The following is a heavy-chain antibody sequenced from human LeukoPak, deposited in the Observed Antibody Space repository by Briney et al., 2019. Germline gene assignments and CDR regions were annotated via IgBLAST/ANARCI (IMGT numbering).Heavy chain of an antibody. V-gene: IGHV3-74*01. Sequence: GGSLRLSCAASGFTFSSYWMHWVRQAPGTGLVWVSRINSDGTTTNYADSVKGRFTISRDNAKNTLFLQRNSLRAEDTAVYYCARGNYYAMDVWGQGTTVTVSS. J-gene: IGHJ6*02. CDR1: GFTFSSYW. CDR2: INSDGTTT. CDR3: ARGNYYAMDV.